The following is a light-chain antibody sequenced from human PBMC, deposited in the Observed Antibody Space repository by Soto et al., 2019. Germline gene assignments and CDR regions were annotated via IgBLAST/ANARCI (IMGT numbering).Light chain of an antibody. V-gene: IGKV1-5*01. J-gene: IGKJ1*01. Sequence: DIQMTQSPSTLSASVGXRVTITCRASQSISSWLAWYQQKPGKAPKLLIYDASSLESGVPSRFSGSGSGTEFTLTISSLQPDDFATYYCQQYNSYSRTFGQGTKVDSK. CDR2: DAS. CDR1: QSISSW. CDR3: QQYNSYSRT.